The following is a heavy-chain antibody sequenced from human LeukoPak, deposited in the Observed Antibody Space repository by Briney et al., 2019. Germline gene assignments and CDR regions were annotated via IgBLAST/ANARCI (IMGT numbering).Heavy chain of an antibody. Sequence: GGSLRLSCAASGSTFSTYAMSWVRQAPGKGLAWVSVITGNSGSIYYADSVRGRFTISRDNSKNTLYLQMNSLRAEDTAIYYCAKGYDSSTWYNFDFWGQGTLVTVSS. CDR3: AKGYDSSTWYNFDF. CDR1: GSTFSTYA. CDR2: ITGNSGSI. V-gene: IGHV3-23*01. J-gene: IGHJ4*02. D-gene: IGHD6-13*01.